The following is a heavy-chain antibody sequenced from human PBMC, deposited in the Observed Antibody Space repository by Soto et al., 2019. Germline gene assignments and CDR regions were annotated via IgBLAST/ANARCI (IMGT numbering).Heavy chain of an antibody. J-gene: IGHJ4*02. CDR1: GFTFSSYG. D-gene: IGHD3-10*01. Sequence: GGSLRLSCAASGFTFSSYGMHWVRQAPGKGLEWVAVIWYDGSNKYYADSVKGRFTISRDNSKNTLYLQMNSLRAEDTAVYYCASMYYYGSGPRVDYWGQGTLVTVSS. V-gene: IGHV3-33*01. CDR3: ASMYYYGSGPRVDY. CDR2: IWYDGSNK.